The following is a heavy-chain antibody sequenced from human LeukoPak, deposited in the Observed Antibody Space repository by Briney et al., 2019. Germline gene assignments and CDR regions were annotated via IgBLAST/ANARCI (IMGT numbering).Heavy chain of an antibody. CDR3: ARQASTAAGDNWFDP. CDR1: GGSISSYY. J-gene: IGHJ5*02. Sequence: PSETLSLTCTVSGGSISSYYWSWIRQPPGKGLEWIGYIYTSGSTNYNPSLKSRVTISVDTSRNQFSLKLISVTAADTAVYYCARQASTAAGDNWFDPWGQGTLVTVSS. CDR2: IYTSGST. V-gene: IGHV4-4*09. D-gene: IGHD6-6*01.